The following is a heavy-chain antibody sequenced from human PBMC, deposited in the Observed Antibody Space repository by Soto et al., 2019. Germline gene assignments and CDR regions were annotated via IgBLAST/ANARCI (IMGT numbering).Heavy chain of an antibody. V-gene: IGHV1-18*01. J-gene: IGHJ4*02. CDR1: GYTFTSYG. Sequence: QVQLVQSGAEVKKPGASVKVSCKASGYTFTSYGISWVRQAPGQGLEWMGWISAYNGNTNYAQKLQGRVTXTXHPSPSSAYLALRSLRSDATAVYYCARDEVGDPGVYWGQGTLVTVSS. CDR2: ISAYNGNT. D-gene: IGHD4-17*01. CDR3: ARDEVGDPGVY.